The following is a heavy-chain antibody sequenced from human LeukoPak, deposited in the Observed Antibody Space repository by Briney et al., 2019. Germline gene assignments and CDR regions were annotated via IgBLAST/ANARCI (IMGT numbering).Heavy chain of an antibody. D-gene: IGHD2-15*01. J-gene: IGHJ4*02. Sequence: GESLKISCKGSGYSFTSYWIGWVRQMPGKGLEWMGIIYPGDSDTRYSPSFQGQVTISADKSISTAYLQWSSLKASDTAMYYCARCRVYSGGSCYYFDYWGQGTLVTVSS. CDR3: ARCRVYSGGSCYYFDY. CDR1: GYSFTSYW. CDR2: IYPGDSDT. V-gene: IGHV5-51*01.